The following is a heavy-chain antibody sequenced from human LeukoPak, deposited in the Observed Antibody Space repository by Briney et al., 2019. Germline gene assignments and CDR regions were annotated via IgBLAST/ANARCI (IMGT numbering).Heavy chain of an antibody. Sequence: GGSLRLSCAASGFTFSTFGMHWVRQAPGKGLEWVAFIRSDGGDKYYADSVKGRFTLSRDNSKNTLYLQVNSLRAEDAAVYYCARDTVIDEGFWGQGTLVTVSS. V-gene: IGHV3-30*02. CDR2: IRSDGGDK. D-gene: IGHD4-17*01. J-gene: IGHJ4*02. CDR1: GFTFSTFG. CDR3: ARDTVIDEGF.